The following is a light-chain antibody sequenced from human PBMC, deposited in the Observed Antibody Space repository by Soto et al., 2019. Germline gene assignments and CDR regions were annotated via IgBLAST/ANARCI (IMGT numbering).Light chain of an antibody. V-gene: IGKV1-39*01. CDR2: DAS. J-gene: IGKJ2*01. CDR1: QSISSY. Sequence: DIQMTQSPSSLSASVGDRVTITCRASQSISSYLNWYQQKPGKATKLLIYDASSLQVGGPSRFSGSGSGSDFTLTIRSLQPEDCSTYYCQQSYSTSPTFGQGTKMEIK. CDR3: QQSYSTSPT.